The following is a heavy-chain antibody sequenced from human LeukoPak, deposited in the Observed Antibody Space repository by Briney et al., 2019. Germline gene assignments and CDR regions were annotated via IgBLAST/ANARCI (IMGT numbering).Heavy chain of an antibody. Sequence: KISCKGSGYSFTSYWIGWVRQMPGKGLEWMGIIPIFGTANYAQKFQGRVTITTDESTSTAYMELSSLRSEDTAVYYCARDAGPFGFDYWGQGTLVTVSS. CDR2: IIPIFGTA. D-gene: IGHD3-16*01. J-gene: IGHJ4*02. V-gene: IGHV1-69*05. CDR3: ARDAGPFGFDY. CDR1: GYSFTSYW.